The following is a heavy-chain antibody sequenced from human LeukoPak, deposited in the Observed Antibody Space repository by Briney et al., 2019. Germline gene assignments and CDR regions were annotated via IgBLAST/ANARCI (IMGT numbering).Heavy chain of an antibody. CDR2: VYYSGNT. J-gene: IGHJ4*02. CDR3: GRAAGFSSGYYNY. Sequence: SETLSLTCTVSGGSISGFYWNWIRQPPGKGLEWIGYVYYSGNTNYNPSLKSRVTISLDTSKNQFSLQLNSVTPEDTAVYYCGRAAGFSSGYYNYWGQGTLVTVSS. CDR1: GGSISGFY. D-gene: IGHD6-19*01. V-gene: IGHV4-59*12.